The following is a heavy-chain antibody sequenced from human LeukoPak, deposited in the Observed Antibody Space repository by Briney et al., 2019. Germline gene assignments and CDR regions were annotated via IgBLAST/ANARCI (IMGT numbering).Heavy chain of an antibody. CDR1: GFTFSNYA. J-gene: IGHJ4*02. Sequence: GGSLRLSCAASGFTFSNYAIHWVRQAPGNGREWVAVISYDGTNKYYADSVKGRFTISRDNFKNTLYLQMNSLRAEDTAVYYCAKEAPIWARFDYWGQGTLVTVSS. CDR3: AKEAPIWARFDY. D-gene: IGHD2/OR15-2a*01. CDR2: ISYDGTNK. V-gene: IGHV3-30*04.